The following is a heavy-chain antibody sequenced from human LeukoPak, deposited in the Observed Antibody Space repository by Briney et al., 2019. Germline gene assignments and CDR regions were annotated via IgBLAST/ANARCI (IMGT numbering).Heavy chain of an antibody. CDR3: AKGDDYGGNSGAFDI. Sequence: GGSLRLSCAASGFTFSSYGMHWVRQAPGKGLEWVAVISYDGSNKYYADSVKGRFTISRDNSKNTLYLQMNSLRAEDTAVYYCAKGDDYGGNSGAFDIWGQGTMVTVSS. J-gene: IGHJ3*02. V-gene: IGHV3-30*18. D-gene: IGHD4-23*01. CDR2: ISYDGSNK. CDR1: GFTFSSYG.